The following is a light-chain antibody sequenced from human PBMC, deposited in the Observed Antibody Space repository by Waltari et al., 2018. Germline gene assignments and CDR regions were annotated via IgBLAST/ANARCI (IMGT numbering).Light chain of an antibody. CDR2: DVS. CDR1: SSDVGGYTY. Sequence: QSALTQPRSVSGSPGQSVTISCTGTSSDVGGYTYVSWYQQHPGKAPKLMIYDVSKRPSGVPDRFSGSKSGNTASLTISGLQAEDEADYYCCSYAGSSLVFGTGTKVTVL. J-gene: IGLJ1*01. CDR3: CSYAGSSLV. V-gene: IGLV2-11*01.